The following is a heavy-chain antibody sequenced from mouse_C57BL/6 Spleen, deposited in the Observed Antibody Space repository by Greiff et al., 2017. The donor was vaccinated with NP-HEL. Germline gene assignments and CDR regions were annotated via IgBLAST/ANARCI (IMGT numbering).Heavy chain of an antibody. CDR2: SRNKANDYTT. V-gene: IGHV7-1*01. CDR1: GFTFSDFY. D-gene: IGHD1-1*01. J-gene: IGHJ1*03. CDR3: ARDAESYGSSYWYFDV. Sequence: DVQVVESGGGLVQSGRSLRLSCATSGFTFSDFYMEWVRQAPGKGLEWIAASRNKANDYTTEYSASVKGRFIVSRDTSQSILYLQMNALRAEDTAIYYCARDAESYGSSYWYFDVWGTGTTVTVSS.